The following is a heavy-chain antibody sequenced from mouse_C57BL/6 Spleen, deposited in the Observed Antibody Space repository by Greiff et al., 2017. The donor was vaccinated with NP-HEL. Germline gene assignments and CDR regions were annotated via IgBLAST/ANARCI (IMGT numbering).Heavy chain of an antibody. Sequence: VQLQQPGAELVRPGSSVKLSCKASGYTFTSYWMDWVKQRPIQGLEWIGNIDPSDSETHYNQKFKDKATLTVDKSSSTAYMQLSSLTSEDSAVYYCARGGLLRSYWYFDVWGTGTTVTVSS. CDR2: IDPSDSET. V-gene: IGHV1-52*01. CDR1: GYTFTSYW. J-gene: IGHJ1*03. D-gene: IGHD1-1*01. CDR3: ARGGLLRSYWYFDV.